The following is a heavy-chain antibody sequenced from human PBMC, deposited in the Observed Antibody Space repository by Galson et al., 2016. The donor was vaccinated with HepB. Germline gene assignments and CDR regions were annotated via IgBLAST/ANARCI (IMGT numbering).Heavy chain of an antibody. J-gene: IGHJ6*02. D-gene: IGHD5-24*01. CDR1: GYNFADYW. CDR2: IYPDDSQT. CDR3: ARRREGYYGMDV. Sequence: QSGAEVKRPGESLKISCQGSGYNFADYWIGWVRQMPGKGLEWMGIIYPDDSQTTYSPSFQGPVTFSADRSINTAYLQWSRLQASDTAMYFCARRREGYYGMDVWGQGTTVIVSS. V-gene: IGHV5-51*01.